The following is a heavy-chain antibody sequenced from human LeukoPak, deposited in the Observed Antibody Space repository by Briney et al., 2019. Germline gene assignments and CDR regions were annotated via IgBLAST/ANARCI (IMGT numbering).Heavy chain of an antibody. Sequence: LGESLQISCQGSGCPFTSYWIGGARKLPGKGLEWMGITFPGDSHTTYSPSFQGPVTISADKSISTAYLQWSSLKASHTAMYYCARTETYYGSGSYFDAFDIWGQGTMVTVSS. CDR1: GCPFTSYW. CDR3: ARTETYYGSGSYFDAFDI. CDR2: TFPGDSHT. D-gene: IGHD3-10*01. V-gene: IGHV5-51*01. J-gene: IGHJ3*02.